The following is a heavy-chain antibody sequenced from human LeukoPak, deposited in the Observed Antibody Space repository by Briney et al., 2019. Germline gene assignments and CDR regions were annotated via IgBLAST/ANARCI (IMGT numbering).Heavy chain of an antibody. V-gene: IGHV4-34*01. D-gene: IGHD2-8*02. CDR3: ARFWWGVDYLDY. J-gene: IGHJ4*02. Sequence: PSETLSLTCAVYGGSFSGYYWSWIRQPPGKGLEWIGEINHSGSTNYNPALKSRVTTSVDTSKNQFSLKLNSVTAADTAVYYCARFWWGVDYLDYWGQGTLVTVSS. CDR2: INHSGST. CDR1: GGSFSGYY.